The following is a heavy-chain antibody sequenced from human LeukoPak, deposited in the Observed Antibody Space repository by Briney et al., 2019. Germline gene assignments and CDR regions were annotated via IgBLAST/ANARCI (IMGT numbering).Heavy chain of an antibody. CDR2: IYKTGST. CDR1: GGSISNYY. CDR3: ARETGSGYYYDPSSEYYFDH. D-gene: IGHD3-22*01. V-gene: IGHV4-59*01. J-gene: IGHJ4*02. Sequence: SETLSLTCTVSGGSISNYYWSWIRQPPGKALEWIGNIYKTGSTNYNPSLKSRLTISVDTSKNQFSLKLNFVTPADTAVYYCARETGSGYYYDPSSEYYFDHWGQGTLVTVSS.